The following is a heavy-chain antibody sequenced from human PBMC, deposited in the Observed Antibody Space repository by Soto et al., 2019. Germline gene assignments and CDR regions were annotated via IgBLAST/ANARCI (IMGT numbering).Heavy chain of an antibody. Sequence: SEPLSLTCGVYGASFRGYYWSWIRQPPGKGLEWIGEIIHRGSTNYNPSLKIRVTIALYTSKNQFSLKLSSVTAADTAVYYCATVMVGIEGLRRFDYWGQGTLVTVSS. V-gene: IGHV4-34*12. CDR3: ATVMVGIEGLRRFDY. J-gene: IGHJ4*02. CDR2: IIHRGST. CDR1: GASFRGYY. D-gene: IGHD5-12*01.